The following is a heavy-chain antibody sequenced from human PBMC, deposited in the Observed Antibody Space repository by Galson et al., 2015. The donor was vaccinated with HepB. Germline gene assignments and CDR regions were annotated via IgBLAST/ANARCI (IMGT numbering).Heavy chain of an antibody. CDR3: AVHPIVEDLYYYYGMDI. CDR1: GFTFSKYW. CDR2: IKQDGSEK. J-gene: IGHJ6*02. V-gene: IGHV3-7*03. D-gene: IGHD3-22*01. Sequence: SLRLSCAASGFTFSKYWMSWVRQAPGKGLEWVANIKQDGSEKYYVDSVKGRFTISRDNAKSSLYLQMSSLRVEDTAVYYCAVHPIVEDLYYYYGMDIWGQGTTVTVSS.